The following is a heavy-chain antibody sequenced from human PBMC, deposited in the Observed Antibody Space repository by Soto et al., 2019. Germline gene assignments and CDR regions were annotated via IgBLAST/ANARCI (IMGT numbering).Heavy chain of an antibody. Sequence: PSETLSLTCTVSGGSISSGGYYWSWIRQHPGKGLEWIGYIYYTGSTYYNPSLKSRVTISVDTSKNQFSLKLSSVTAADTAVYYCARVSVDGYYKYNWFDPWGQGTLVTVSS. D-gene: IGHD3-9*01. CDR2: IYYTGST. CDR1: GGSISSGGYY. CDR3: ARVSVDGYYKYNWFDP. V-gene: IGHV4-31*03. J-gene: IGHJ5*02.